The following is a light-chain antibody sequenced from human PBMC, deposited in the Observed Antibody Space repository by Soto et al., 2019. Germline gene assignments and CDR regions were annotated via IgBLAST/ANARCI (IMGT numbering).Light chain of an antibody. Sequence: QSALTQPASVSGSPGQSITISCTGTSSDVGGYDYVSWYQQHPGKAPKLIIYEVSDRPSGVSHRFSGSKSGNTASLTTSGLQADDEADYYCSSYTSSSTRVFGGGTKLTVL. V-gene: IGLV2-14*01. CDR3: SSYTSSSTRV. CDR2: EVS. J-gene: IGLJ3*02. CDR1: SSDVGGYDY.